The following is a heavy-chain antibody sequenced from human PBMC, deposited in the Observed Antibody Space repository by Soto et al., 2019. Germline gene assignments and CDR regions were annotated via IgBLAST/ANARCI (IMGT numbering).Heavy chain of an antibody. V-gene: IGHV3-30*18. Sequence: HPGGSLRLSCAASGFTFSSYGMHWVRQAPGKGLEWVAVISYDGSNKYYADSVKGRFTISRDNSKNTLYLQMNSLRAEDTAVYYCAKDLFGYCSSTSCPWDVWGQGTTVTVSS. D-gene: IGHD2-2*01. CDR3: AKDLFGYCSSTSCPWDV. CDR1: GFTFSSYG. J-gene: IGHJ6*02. CDR2: ISYDGSNK.